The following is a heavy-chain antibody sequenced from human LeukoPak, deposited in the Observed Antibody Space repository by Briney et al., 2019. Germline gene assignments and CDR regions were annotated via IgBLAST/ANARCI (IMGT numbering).Heavy chain of an antibody. D-gene: IGHD5-12*01. CDR1: GFTFSRSS. J-gene: IGHJ4*02. Sequence: GGSLRLSCVASGFTFSRSSMNWVRQTPGKGLEWVSYISSSSSTIYLADSVKGRFTISRDNAKNSLYLQMNSLRAEDTAVYYCARNVYSGYEFPDYWGQGTLVTVSS. CDR2: ISSSSSTI. V-gene: IGHV3-48*01. CDR3: ARNVYSGYEFPDY.